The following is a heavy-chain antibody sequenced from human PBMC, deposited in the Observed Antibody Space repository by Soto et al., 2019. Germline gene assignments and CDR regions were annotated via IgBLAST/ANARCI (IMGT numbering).Heavy chain of an antibody. J-gene: IGHJ4*02. CDR2: ISGSGGRT. CDR3: ARTMTIFGAGLD. D-gene: IGHD3-3*01. V-gene: IGHV3-23*01. CDR1: GFSFNKYA. Sequence: EVQLLESGGGLVQPGGSLRLSCAASGFSFNKYAMTWVRQAPGKGPEWVAAISGSGGRTHYADSVKGRFTISRDNSKNILHLQMNSLRVEDTAVFYCARTMTIFGAGLDWGQGTLVSVSS.